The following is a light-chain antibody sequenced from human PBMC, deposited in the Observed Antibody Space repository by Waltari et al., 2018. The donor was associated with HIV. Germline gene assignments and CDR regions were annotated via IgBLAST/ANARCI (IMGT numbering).Light chain of an antibody. CDR2: TNN. CDR3: AAWDDSLNGDVV. CDR1: SSDLGSHT. V-gene: IGLV1-44*01. J-gene: IGLJ2*01. Sequence: QPVLTQPPSAPGPPGQRVTTSCSGSSSDLGSHTVNWYQQLPGTAPRLLIYTNNQRPSGVPDRFSGSKSGTSASLVISGLQSEDEADYFCAAWDDSLNGDVVFGGGTKLTVL.